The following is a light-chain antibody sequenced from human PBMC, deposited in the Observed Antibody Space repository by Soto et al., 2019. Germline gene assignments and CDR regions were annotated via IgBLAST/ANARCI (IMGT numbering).Light chain of an antibody. CDR1: QSISGW. Sequence: DIQMTQSPSTLSSSVGDRVTLTCRASQSISGWLAWYQQKPGKAPKLLSYKASSLESGVPSRFSGSGSGTEFTLTISSLKPDDFETYYCQQYNSYPWTFGQGTKVDIK. J-gene: IGKJ1*01. CDR3: QQYNSYPWT. V-gene: IGKV1-5*03. CDR2: KAS.